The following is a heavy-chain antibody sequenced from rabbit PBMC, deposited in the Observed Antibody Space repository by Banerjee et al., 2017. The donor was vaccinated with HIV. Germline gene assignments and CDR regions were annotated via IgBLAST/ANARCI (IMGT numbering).Heavy chain of an antibody. Sequence: QEQLVESGGGLVQPEGSLTLTCTASGFSFSSSYYMCWVRQAPGKGLEWIACIYGDSSGRTYYASWAKGRFTISRTSSTTVTLQMTSLTAADTATYFCARGYSYGYVGAAYAMTRLDLWGQGTLVTVS. V-gene: IGHV1S45*01. CDR3: ARGYSYGYVGAAYAMTRLDL. CDR2: IYGDSSGRT. CDR1: GFSFSSSYY. D-gene: IGHD6-1*01. J-gene: IGHJ3*01.